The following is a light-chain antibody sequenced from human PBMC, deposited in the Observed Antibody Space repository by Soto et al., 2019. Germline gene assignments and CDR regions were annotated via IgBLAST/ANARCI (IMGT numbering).Light chain of an antibody. J-gene: IGKJ3*01. CDR1: QSVLHSSNNKDY. CDR3: QQYYSTPFT. V-gene: IGKV4-1*01. CDR2: WAS. Sequence: DIVMTQSPDSLAGSLGGRATIYCKSSQSVLHSSNNKDYLAWYQQKPGQSPKLLIYWASTRESGVPDRFSGSGSATEFTLTISSLQAEDVAVYYCQQYYSTPFTFGPGTKVDIK.